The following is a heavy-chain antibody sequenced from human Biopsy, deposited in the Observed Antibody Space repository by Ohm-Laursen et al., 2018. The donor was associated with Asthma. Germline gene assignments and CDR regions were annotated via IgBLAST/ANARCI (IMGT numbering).Heavy chain of an antibody. CDR3: ARGDSSNWSHYYFDY. V-gene: IGHV3-7*01. D-gene: IGHD3-22*01. CDR1: GFTFGDYW. CDR2: IKHDGTEK. Sequence: SLRLSCAASGFTFGDYWMSWVRQVPGKGLEWVANIKHDGTEKNHVDSLKSRFTISRDNAKNSLYLQMNSLRAEDTAVYYCARGDSSNWSHYYFDYWGQGTLVTVSS. J-gene: IGHJ4*02.